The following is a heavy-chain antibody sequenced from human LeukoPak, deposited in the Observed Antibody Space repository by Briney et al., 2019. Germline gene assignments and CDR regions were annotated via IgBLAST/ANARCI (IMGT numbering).Heavy chain of an antibody. D-gene: IGHD2-15*01. Sequence: GESLKISCKGSGYSFTSYWIGWVRQMPGKGLEWMGTIYPGDSDTRYSPSFQGQVTISADKSISTAYLQWSSLKASDTAMYYCARPGYCSGGSCYIFDYWGQGTLVTVSS. CDR3: ARPGYCSGGSCYIFDY. CDR1: GYSFTSYW. V-gene: IGHV5-51*01. CDR2: IYPGDSDT. J-gene: IGHJ4*02.